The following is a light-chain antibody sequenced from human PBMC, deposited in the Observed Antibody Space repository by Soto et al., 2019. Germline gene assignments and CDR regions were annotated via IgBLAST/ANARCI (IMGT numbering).Light chain of an antibody. Sequence: EIVLTQSPATLSSFPGDRVTLSCRASQAVNTRLAWYQHKPGQAPRPLIYLTSNRAAGIPARFSGSGSETDFTLTISDVEPEDFAVYYCHQRQSWPRTFGQGTKVDIK. V-gene: IGKV3-11*01. CDR3: HQRQSWPRT. CDR2: LTS. J-gene: IGKJ1*01. CDR1: QAVNTR.